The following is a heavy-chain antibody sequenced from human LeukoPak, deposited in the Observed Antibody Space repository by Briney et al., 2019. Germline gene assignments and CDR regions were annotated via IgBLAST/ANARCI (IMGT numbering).Heavy chain of an antibody. Sequence: KPSETLSLTCTVSGGSISSSSYYWGWIRQPPGKGLEWIGSIYYSGSTYYNPSLKSRVTISVDTSKNQFSLKLSSVTAADTAVYYCARENDGSDAFDIWGQGTMVTVSS. V-gene: IGHV4-39*02. J-gene: IGHJ3*02. CDR3: ARENDGSDAFDI. CDR1: GGSISSSSYY. CDR2: IYYSGST.